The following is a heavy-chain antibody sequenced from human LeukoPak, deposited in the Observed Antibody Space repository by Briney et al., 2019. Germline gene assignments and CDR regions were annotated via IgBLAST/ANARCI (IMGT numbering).Heavy chain of an antibody. V-gene: IGHV3-23*01. CDR1: GFTFSSYA. J-gene: IGHJ4*02. Sequence: PGGSLRLSCAASGFTFSSYAMDWVRRAPGKGLEWVSDISASGVNTYYADSVKGRFTISRDNSMNTLFLEMNSLRAEDTAVYYCAKGAGHGYRYFDCWGQGT. D-gene: IGHD5-24*01. CDR2: ISASGVNT. CDR3: AKGAGHGYRYFDC.